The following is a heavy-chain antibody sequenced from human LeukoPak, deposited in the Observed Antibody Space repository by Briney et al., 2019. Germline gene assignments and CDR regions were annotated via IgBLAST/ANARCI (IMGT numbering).Heavy chain of an antibody. CDR3: ARDRGIAVAGGWFDP. Sequence: GGSLRLSCAASGFTFSSYSMNWVRQAPGKGLEWVSSISSSSSYIYYADSVKGRFTISRDNAKNSLYLQMNSLRAEDTAVYYCARDRGIAVAGGWFDPWGQGTLVTVSS. J-gene: IGHJ5*02. CDR1: GFTFSSYS. D-gene: IGHD6-19*01. CDR2: ISSSSSYI. V-gene: IGHV3-21*01.